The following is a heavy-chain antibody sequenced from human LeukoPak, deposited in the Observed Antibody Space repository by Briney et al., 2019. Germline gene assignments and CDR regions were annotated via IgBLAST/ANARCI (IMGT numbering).Heavy chain of an antibody. V-gene: IGHV3-74*01. D-gene: IGHD2-2*01. CDR2: VSPVGTDT. CDR1: GFTFDDCA. J-gene: IGHJ4*02. Sequence: GGSLRLSCAASGFTFDDCAMHWVRQAPGKGLMWVSTVSPVGTDTNYADSVRGRFTISRDNAKNTLYLQMNSLRAEDTALYFCARGCTGTRCPADYWGQGALVTVSS. CDR3: ARGCTGTRCPADY.